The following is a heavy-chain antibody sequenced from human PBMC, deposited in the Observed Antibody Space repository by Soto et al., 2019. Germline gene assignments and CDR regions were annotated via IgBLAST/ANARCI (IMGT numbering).Heavy chain of an antibody. V-gene: IGHV4-30-4*01. Sequence: PSETLSLTCTVSGGSISSGDYYWSWIRQPPGKGLEWIGYVYYSGSTYYNPSLKSRVTISVDTSKNQFSLKLSSVTAADTAVYYCASAKVLRFLEWFTNYYYYGMDVWGQGTTVTV. D-gene: IGHD3-3*01. CDR3: ASAKVLRFLEWFTNYYYYGMDV. J-gene: IGHJ6*02. CDR1: GGSISSGDYY. CDR2: VYYSGST.